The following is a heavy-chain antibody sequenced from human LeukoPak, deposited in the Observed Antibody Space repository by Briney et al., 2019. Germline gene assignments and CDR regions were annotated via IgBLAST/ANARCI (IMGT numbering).Heavy chain of an antibody. CDR2: ISSSGSTI. Sequence: PGGSLRLSCAASGFTFSSYEMNWVRQAPGKGLEWVSYISSSGSTIYYADSVKGRFTISRDNAKNSLYLQMSSLRAEDTAVYYCARDGTVAAAGLDYWGQGTLVTVSS. J-gene: IGHJ4*02. CDR1: GFTFSSYE. V-gene: IGHV3-48*03. CDR3: ARDGTVAAAGLDY. D-gene: IGHD6-13*01.